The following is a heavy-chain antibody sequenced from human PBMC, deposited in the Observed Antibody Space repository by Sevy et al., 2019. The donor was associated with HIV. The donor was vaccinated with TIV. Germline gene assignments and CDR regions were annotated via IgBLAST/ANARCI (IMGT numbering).Heavy chain of an antibody. Sequence: SETLSLTCAVYGGSFSGYYWSWIRQPPGKGLEWIGEINHSGSTNYNPSLKSRVTISVDTSKNQFSLKLSSVTAADTAVYYCARDSDYRSIFAYWGQGTLVTVSS. CDR2: INHSGST. CDR1: GGSFSGYY. D-gene: IGHD4-4*01. J-gene: IGHJ4*02. V-gene: IGHV4-34*01. CDR3: ARDSDYRSIFAY.